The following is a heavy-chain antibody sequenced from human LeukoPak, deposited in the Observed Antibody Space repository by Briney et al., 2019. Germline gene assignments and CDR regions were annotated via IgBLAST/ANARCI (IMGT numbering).Heavy chain of an antibody. CDR2: VYYSGRT. CDR1: GVSISGHY. J-gene: IGHJ3*02. D-gene: IGHD3-22*01. CDR3: ARLLDNDSSGDPDTFDM. V-gene: IGHV4-59*11. Sequence: SETLSLTCTVSGVSISGHYWSWIRQPPGNGLEWIGFVYYSGRTRYNPSLHSRVTISADTSKNHLSLKLTSVTAADTAVYYCARLLDNDSSGDPDTFDMWVQGIKVTVSS.